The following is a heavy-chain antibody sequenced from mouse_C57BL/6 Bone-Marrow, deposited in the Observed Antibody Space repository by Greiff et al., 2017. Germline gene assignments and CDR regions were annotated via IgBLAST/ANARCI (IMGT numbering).Heavy chain of an antibody. Sequence: EVKVEESGPGLVKPSQSLSLTCSVTGYSITSGYYWNWIRQFPGNKLEWMGYISYDGSNNYNPSLKNRISITRDTSKNQFFLKLNSVTTEDTATYYCARGYYGSSTVLDYWGQGTTLTVSS. CDR3: ARGYYGSSTVLDY. V-gene: IGHV3-6*01. CDR1: GYSITSGYY. D-gene: IGHD1-1*01. J-gene: IGHJ2*01. CDR2: ISYDGSN.